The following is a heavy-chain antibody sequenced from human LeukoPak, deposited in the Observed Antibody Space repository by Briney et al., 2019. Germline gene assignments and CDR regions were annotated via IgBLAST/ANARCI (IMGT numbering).Heavy chain of an antibody. CDR2: MNPNSGNT. CDR1: GYTFTSYD. Sequence: ASVKVSCKASGYTFTSYDINWVRQATGQGLEWMGWMNPNSGNTGYAQKFQGRVTMTRNTSISTAYMELSSLRSEDTAVYYCARGPAITMVRGVIITRPLPNDYWGQGTLVTVSS. CDR3: ARGPAITMVRGVIITRPLPNDY. V-gene: IGHV1-8*01. D-gene: IGHD3-10*01. J-gene: IGHJ4*02.